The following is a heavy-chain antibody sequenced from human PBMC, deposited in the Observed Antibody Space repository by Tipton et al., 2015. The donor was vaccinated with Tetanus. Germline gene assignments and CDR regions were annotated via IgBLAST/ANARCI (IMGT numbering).Heavy chain of an antibody. CDR3: ARGITDGYNRRFDY. Sequence: TLSLTCTVSGGSVRSGDYSWNWIRQPPGKGLEWLAYVSYGGRTNSNYSLKSRITISQDTSKNQFSLRLRSVTAADTGVYYCARGITDGYNRRFDYWGQGTLVAVSP. CDR1: GGSVRSGDYS. J-gene: IGHJ4*02. V-gene: IGHV4-61*08. CDR2: VSYGGRT. D-gene: IGHD5-24*01.